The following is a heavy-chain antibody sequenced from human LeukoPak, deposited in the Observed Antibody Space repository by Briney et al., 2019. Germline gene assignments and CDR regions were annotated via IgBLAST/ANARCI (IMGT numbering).Heavy chain of an antibody. V-gene: IGHV3-30*03. CDR1: GFTFSSYG. CDR3: ARVHSTYYDFWSGYYFDY. J-gene: IGHJ4*02. CDR2: ISYDGSNK. D-gene: IGHD3-3*01. Sequence: GGSLRLSCAASGFTFSSYGMHWVRQAPGKGLEWVAVISYDGSNKYYADSVKGRFTISRDNAKNTLYLQMNSLRAEDTAVYYCARVHSTYYDFWSGYYFDYWGQGTLVTVSS.